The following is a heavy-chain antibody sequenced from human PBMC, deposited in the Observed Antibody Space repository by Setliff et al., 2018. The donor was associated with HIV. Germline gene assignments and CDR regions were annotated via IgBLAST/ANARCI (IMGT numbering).Heavy chain of an antibody. CDR3: ARGALISWDSSDDLWY. D-gene: IGHD3-22*01. CDR1: GFSVGTYY. Sequence: GGSLRLSCAVYGFSVGTYYMTWVRRAPGKGLEWVSVIYSGGRAYYADSVKGRFTVSRDNSNNTLYLQMNSLRAEDTAVYYCARGALISWDSSDDLWYWGQGTLVTVSS. J-gene: IGHJ4*02. CDR2: IYSGGRA. V-gene: IGHV3-53*01.